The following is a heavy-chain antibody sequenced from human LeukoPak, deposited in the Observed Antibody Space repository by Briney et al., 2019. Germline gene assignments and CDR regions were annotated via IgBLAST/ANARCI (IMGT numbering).Heavy chain of an antibody. CDR3: ARAIHGIFIYYMDV. Sequence: PGGSLRLSCAASGFTFSSYSVNWVRQAPGKGLEWVSSISSSSIYRYYADSVKGRFTISRDNSKNTLYLQMNSLRAEDTAVYYCARAIHGIFIYYMDVWGRGTTVTISS. V-gene: IGHV3-21*04. D-gene: IGHD3-9*01. CDR2: ISSSSIYR. CDR1: GFTFSSYS. J-gene: IGHJ6*03.